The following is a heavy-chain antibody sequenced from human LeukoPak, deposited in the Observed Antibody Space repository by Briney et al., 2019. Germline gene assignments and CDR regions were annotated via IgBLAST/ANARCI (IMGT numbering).Heavy chain of an antibody. CDR3: AKDCSGGSCYSPFDY. Sequence: GGSLRLSCAASGFTFSSYAMSWVRQAPGKGLEWVAVISYDGSNKYYADSVKGRFTISRDNSKNTLYLQMNSLRAEDTAVYYCAKDCSGGSCYSPFDYWGQGTLVTVSS. CDR2: ISYDGSNK. V-gene: IGHV3-30*18. CDR1: GFTFSSYA. J-gene: IGHJ4*02. D-gene: IGHD2-15*01.